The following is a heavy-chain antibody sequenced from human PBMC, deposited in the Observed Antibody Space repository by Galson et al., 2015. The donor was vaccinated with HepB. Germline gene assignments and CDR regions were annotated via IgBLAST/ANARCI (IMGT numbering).Heavy chain of an antibody. V-gene: IGHV5-51*03. Sequence: QSGAEVKKPGESLKTSCKGSGYSFTSYWIGWVRQMPGKGLEWMGIIYPGDSDTRYSPSFQGQVTISADKSISTAYLQWSSLKASDTAMYYCARTTYYDILTGYNPYSYYMDVWGKGTTVTVSS. CDR1: GYSFTSYW. D-gene: IGHD3-9*01. J-gene: IGHJ6*03. CDR3: ARTTYYDILTGYNPYSYYMDV. CDR2: IYPGDSDT.